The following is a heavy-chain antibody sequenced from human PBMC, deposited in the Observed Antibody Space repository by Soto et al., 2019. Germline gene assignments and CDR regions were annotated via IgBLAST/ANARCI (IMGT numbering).Heavy chain of an antibody. D-gene: IGHD2-2*01. CDR3: ARGGSCSSTSCYRGYYYYYYGMDV. CDR2: IIPIFGTA. Sequence: SVKVSCKASGGTFSSYAISWVRQAPGQGLEWMGRIIPIFGTANYAQKFQGRVTITADESTSTAYMELSSLRSEDTAVYYCARGGSCSSTSCYRGYYYYYYGMDVWGQGTTVTVSS. V-gene: IGHV1-69*13. J-gene: IGHJ6*02. CDR1: GGTFSSYA.